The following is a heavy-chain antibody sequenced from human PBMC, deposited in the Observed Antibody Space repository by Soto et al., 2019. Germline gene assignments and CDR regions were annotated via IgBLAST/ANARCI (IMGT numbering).Heavy chain of an antibody. V-gene: IGHV4-34*01. J-gene: IGHJ4*02. D-gene: IGHD6-13*01. CDR3: ARQEYSSSWYY. CDR1: GGSFSDYY. Sequence: SETLSLTCAVYGGSFSDYYWSWIRQAPGKGLEWIGDITHGGSTTYSPSLKSRVTISVDTSKNQFSLKVNSLTAADTAVYYCARQEYSSSWYYWGQGTLVTVSS. CDR2: ITHGGST.